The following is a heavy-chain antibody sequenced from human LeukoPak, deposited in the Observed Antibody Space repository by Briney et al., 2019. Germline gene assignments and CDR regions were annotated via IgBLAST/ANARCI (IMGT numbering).Heavy chain of an antibody. Sequence: PGGSLTLSCAASTLTFSSYGMHWVRQPPGREGEGETFRRSDGSNTYYADSVKGRFTISRDDFKNTLYLQMDSLRPEDTAVYYCAKDKGVRYFDYWGQGALVTVSS. CDR3: AKDKGVRYFDY. CDR2: RRSDGSNT. CDR1: TLTFSSYG. V-gene: IGHV3-30*02. D-gene: IGHD3-16*01. J-gene: IGHJ4*02.